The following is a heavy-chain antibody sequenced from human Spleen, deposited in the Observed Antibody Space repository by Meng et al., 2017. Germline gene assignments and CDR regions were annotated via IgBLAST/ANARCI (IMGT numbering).Heavy chain of an antibody. V-gene: IGHV4/OR15-8*02. CDR2: IYHGGDT. CDR3: ASWIYSCGWQ. Sequence: QGPRQGFGPGLVKLSGALSLTCVVPGGSITSVAWWGVVRQPPGKGLEWIGEIYHGGDTNYNPSLKSRVTIAIDKSKNQFSLKLSSVTAADTAVYYCASWIYSCGWQWGQGALVTVSS. D-gene: IGHD5-18*01. J-gene: IGHJ4*02. CDR1: GGSITSVAW.